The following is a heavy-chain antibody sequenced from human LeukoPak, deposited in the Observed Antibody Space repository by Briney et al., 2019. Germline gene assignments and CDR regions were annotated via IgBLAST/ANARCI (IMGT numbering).Heavy chain of an antibody. CDR1: GFTFSSYW. CDR2: IKQDGSEK. V-gene: IGHV3-7*01. J-gene: IGHJ4*02. D-gene: IGHD3-22*01. Sequence: GGSLRLSCAASGFTFSSYWMSWVRQAPGKGLEWVANIKQDGSEKYYVDSVKGRFTISRDNAKNSLYLQMNSLRAEDTAVYYCATSGYYYIFDYWGQGTLVTVSS. CDR3: ATSGYYYIFDY.